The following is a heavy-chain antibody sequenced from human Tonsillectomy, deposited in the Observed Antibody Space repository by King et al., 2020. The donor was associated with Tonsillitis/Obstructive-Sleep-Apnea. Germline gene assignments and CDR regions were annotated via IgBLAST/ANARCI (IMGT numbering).Heavy chain of an antibody. D-gene: IGHD2-2*01. CDR2: IKEDGSEE. CDR1: GFTFSSSW. CDR3: AGEVGAH. V-gene: IGHV3-7*01. Sequence: DVQLVESGGGLVQPGGSLRLSCAASGFTFSSSWMSWVRQAPGKGLEWVANIKEDGSEEYYIDSVKGRFTISRDNAKNSLYLHMNSLRAEDTAVYYCAGEVGAHWGQGTLVTVSS. J-gene: IGHJ4*02.